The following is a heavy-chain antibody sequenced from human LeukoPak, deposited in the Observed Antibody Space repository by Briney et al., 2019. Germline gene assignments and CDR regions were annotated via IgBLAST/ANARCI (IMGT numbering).Heavy chain of an antibody. CDR3: AREALYYYGSGSYYN. J-gene: IGHJ4*02. V-gene: IGHV3-48*02. D-gene: IGHD3-10*01. CDR1: GFTFSSYS. CDR2: ISSSSSTI. Sequence: GGSLRLSCAASGFTFSSYSMNWVRQAPGKGLEWVSYISSSSSTIYYADSVKGRLTISRDNAKNSLYLQMNSLRDEDTAVYYCAREALYYYGSGSYYNWGQGTLVAVSS.